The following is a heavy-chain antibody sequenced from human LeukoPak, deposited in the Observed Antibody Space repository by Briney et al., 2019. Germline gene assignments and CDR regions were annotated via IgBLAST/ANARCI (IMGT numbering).Heavy chain of an antibody. D-gene: IGHD2-2*01. Sequence: GASVKVSCKASGYTFTGYYMHWVRRAPGQGLEWMGWINPNSGGTNYAQKFQGRVTMTRDTSISTAYMEPSRLRSDDTAVYYCARDWGDQLLHFDYWGQGTLVTVSS. CDR3: ARDWGDQLLHFDY. J-gene: IGHJ4*02. CDR1: GYTFTGYY. CDR2: INPNSGGT. V-gene: IGHV1-2*02.